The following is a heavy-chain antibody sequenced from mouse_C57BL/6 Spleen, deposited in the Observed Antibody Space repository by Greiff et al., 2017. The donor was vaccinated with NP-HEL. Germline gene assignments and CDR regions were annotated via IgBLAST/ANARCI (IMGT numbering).Heavy chain of an antibody. CDR2: ISSGSSTI. J-gene: IGHJ3*01. V-gene: IGHV5-17*01. CDR1: GFTFSDYG. CDR3: ARQDYYGSSYGGFAY. Sequence: EVKVVESGGGLVKPGGSLKLSCAASGFTFSDYGMHWVRQAPEKGLEWVAYISSGSSTIYYADTVKGRFTISRDNAKNTLFLQMTSLRSEDTAMYYCARQDYYGSSYGGFAYWGQGTLVTVSA. D-gene: IGHD1-1*01.